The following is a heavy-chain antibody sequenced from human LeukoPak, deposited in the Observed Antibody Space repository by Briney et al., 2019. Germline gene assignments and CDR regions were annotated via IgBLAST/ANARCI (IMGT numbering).Heavy chain of an antibody. CDR3: AKAGYCSSTSCSLHAFDI. CDR2: IWYDGSNK. Sequence: PGGSLRLSCAASGFTFSSYGMHWVRQAPGKGLEWVAVIWYDGSNKYYADSVKGRFTISRDNSKNTLYLQMNSLRAEDTAVYYCAKAGYCSSTSCSLHAFDIWGQGTMVTVSS. CDR1: GFTFSSYG. J-gene: IGHJ3*02. D-gene: IGHD2-2*01. V-gene: IGHV3-33*06.